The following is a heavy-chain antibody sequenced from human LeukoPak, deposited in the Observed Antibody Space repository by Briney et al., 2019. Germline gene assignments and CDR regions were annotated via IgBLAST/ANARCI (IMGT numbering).Heavy chain of an antibody. Sequence: SETLSLTCTVSGGSISSSSYYWGWIRQPPGKGLEWIGSIYYSGSTYYNPSLKNRVTISVDTSKNQFSLKLSSVTAADTAVYYCARRRSSIVVVISYFDYWGQGTLVTVSS. CDR3: ARRRSSIVVVISYFDY. V-gene: IGHV4-39*07. CDR1: GGSISSSSYY. J-gene: IGHJ4*02. D-gene: IGHD3-22*01. CDR2: IYYSGST.